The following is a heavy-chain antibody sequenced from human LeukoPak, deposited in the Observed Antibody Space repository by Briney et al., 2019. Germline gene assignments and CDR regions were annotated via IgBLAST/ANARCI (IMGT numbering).Heavy chain of an antibody. CDR1: SGSLSSYY. CDR3: AREVYSSGWYTSNYFDY. J-gene: IGHJ4*02. Sequence: SETLSLTCTVSSGSLSSYYWSWIRPPPGKGLEGIGYIYYSGSTNYNPSLKSRVTMSVDTSKNQFSLKLNSVTAADTAVYYCAREVYSSGWYTSNYFDYWGQGTLVTVSS. V-gene: IGHV4-59*12. D-gene: IGHD6-19*01. CDR2: IYYSGST.